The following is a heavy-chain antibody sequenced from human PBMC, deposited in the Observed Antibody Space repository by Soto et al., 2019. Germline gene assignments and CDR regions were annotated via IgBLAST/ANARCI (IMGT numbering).Heavy chain of an antibody. J-gene: IGHJ6*02. V-gene: IGHV1-18*01. Sequence: QLQLVQSGPEVKKPGASVKVSCKASGYPFTTYGVTWVRQAPGQGLEWMGWINAYNGNTNYAQKLQGRFTMTTDTSTSTAYMELRSLRSDDTAVYYCARMGDVPYYYYGMDVWGQWTTVTVSS. CDR1: GYPFTTYG. D-gene: IGHD3-16*01. CDR2: INAYNGNT. CDR3: ARMGDVPYYYYGMDV.